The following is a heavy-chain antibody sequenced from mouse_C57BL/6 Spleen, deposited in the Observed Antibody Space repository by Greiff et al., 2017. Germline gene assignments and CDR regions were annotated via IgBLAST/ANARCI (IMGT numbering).Heavy chain of an antibody. D-gene: IGHD1-1*01. Sequence: DVMLVESGEGLVKPGGSLKLSCAASGFTFSSYAMSWVRQTPEKRLEWVAYISSGGDYIYYADTVKGRFTISRDNARNTLYLQMSSLKSEDTAMYYCTRDRGSRAFDYWGQGTTLTVSS. V-gene: IGHV5-9-1*02. CDR2: ISSGGDYI. CDR1: GFTFSSYA. CDR3: TRDRGSRAFDY. J-gene: IGHJ2*01.